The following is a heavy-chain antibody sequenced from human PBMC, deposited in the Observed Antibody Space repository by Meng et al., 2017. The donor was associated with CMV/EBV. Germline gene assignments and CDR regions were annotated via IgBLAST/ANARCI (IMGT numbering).Heavy chain of an antibody. D-gene: IGHD2-15*01. CDR3: AAEQYCSGGSCYGSSVGEGAFDI. V-gene: IGHV1-58*01. Sequence: SVTVSCKASGFTFTSSAVQWVRQARGQRLEWTGWIVVGRGNTNYAQKFQERVTITRDMSTSTAYMELSSLRSEDTAVYYCAAEQYCSGGSCYGSSVGEGAFDIWGQGTMVTVSS. CDR1: GFTFTSSA. CDR2: IVVGRGNT. J-gene: IGHJ3*02.